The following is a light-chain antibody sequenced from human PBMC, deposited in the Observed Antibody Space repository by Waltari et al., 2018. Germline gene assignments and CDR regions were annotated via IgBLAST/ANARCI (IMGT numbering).Light chain of an antibody. V-gene: IGLV2-11*01. CDR3: CSYAGSYTLV. Sequence: QSALTQPRSVSGSPGQSVTISCTGTSSDVGGYNYVSWYQQHPVKAPKLMIYDVSKRPSGVPDRFSGSKSGNTASLTISGLQAEDEADYYCCSYAGSYTLVFGGGTKLTVL. CDR1: SSDVGGYNY. J-gene: IGLJ2*01. CDR2: DVS.